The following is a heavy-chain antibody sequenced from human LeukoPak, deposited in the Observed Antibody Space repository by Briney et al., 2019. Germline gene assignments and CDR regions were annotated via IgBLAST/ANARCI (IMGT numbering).Heavy chain of an antibody. J-gene: IGHJ5*02. CDR3: ARHYGP. CDR2: IYDSGST. V-gene: IGHV4-39*01. CDR1: GGSISSISSNNH. D-gene: IGHD3-10*01. Sequence: PSETLSLTCIVSGGSISSISSNNHWGWIRQPPGKGLEWIGSIYDSGSTYYNPSLKSRVTISVDTSKNQFSLKLNSVTAADTAVYYCARHYGPWGQGTLVTVSS.